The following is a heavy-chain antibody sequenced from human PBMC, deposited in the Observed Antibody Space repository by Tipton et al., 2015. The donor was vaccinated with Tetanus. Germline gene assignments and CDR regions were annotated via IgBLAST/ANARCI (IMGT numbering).Heavy chain of an antibody. D-gene: IGHD7-27*01. V-gene: IGHV5-51*01. CDR2: IYPGDSDT. J-gene: IGHJ2*01. Sequence: VQLVQSGAEVKKPGESLKISCKGSGYSFTNYWIGWVRQMPGQGLEWMGIIYPGDSDTRYSPSFQGQVTISADKSTTTAYLQWSSLKASDTAMYYCARRLGPYTGDHFWHFDLWGRGALVTVSS. CDR3: ARRLGPYTGDHFWHFDL. CDR1: GYSFTNYW.